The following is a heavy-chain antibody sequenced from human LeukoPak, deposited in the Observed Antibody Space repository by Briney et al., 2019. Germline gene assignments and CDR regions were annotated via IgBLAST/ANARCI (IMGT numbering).Heavy chain of an antibody. J-gene: IGHJ4*02. CDR3: VRNTEDHGNSRWDY. V-gene: IGHV3-23*01. Sequence: GGSLRLSFEASGFTLVDHGWSGDGQPPGRGGERVSAISGSGGSTYYADSVKGRFTISRDNSKNTLYLQMNSLRAEDTAIFYCVRNTEDHGNSRWDYWGQGTLVTVSS. D-gene: IGHD4-23*01. CDR1: GFTLVDHG. CDR2: ISGSGGST.